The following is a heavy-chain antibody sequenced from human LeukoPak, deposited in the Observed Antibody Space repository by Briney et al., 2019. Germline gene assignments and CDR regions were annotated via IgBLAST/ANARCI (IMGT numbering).Heavy chain of an antibody. D-gene: IGHD3-22*01. V-gene: IGHV1-69*13. J-gene: IGHJ4*02. CDR2: LIPIFGTA. CDR3: ARLYYHSSGYRYYFDY. CDR1: GGTFSSYA. Sequence: SVKVSCKVSGGTFSSYAISWVRQAPGQGLEWMGGLIPIFGTANYAQKFQGRVTITADESTSTAYMELSSLRSEDTAVYYCARLYYHSSGYRYYFDYWGQGTLVTVSS.